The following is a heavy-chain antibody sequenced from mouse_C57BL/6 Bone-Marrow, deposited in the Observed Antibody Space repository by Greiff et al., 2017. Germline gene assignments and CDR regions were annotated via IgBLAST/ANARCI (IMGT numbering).Heavy chain of an antibody. Sequence: QVQLQQPGAELVKPGASVKLSCKASGYTFTSYWMHWVKQRPGQGLEWIGMIHPNSGSTNYNEKFKSKATLTVDKSSSTAYMQLSSLTSVDSAVYYCARRAPFYYGNSYYFDYWGQGTTLTVSS. J-gene: IGHJ2*01. D-gene: IGHD2-1*01. CDR3: ARRAPFYYGNSYYFDY. CDR1: GYTFTSYW. CDR2: IHPNSGST. V-gene: IGHV1-64*01.